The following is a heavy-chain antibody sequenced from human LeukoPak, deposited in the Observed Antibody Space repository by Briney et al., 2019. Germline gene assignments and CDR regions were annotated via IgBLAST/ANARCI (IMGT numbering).Heavy chain of an antibody. D-gene: IGHD3-10*01. V-gene: IGHV3-48*04. CDR3: ARDLGDGEYFFDF. Sequence: GGSLRLSCTASGFSFDSHSMSWVRQAPGKGLEWIAFIGNRSSPIYYGDSVRGRFTVSRDNAQKSMYLQMDTLGLDDTAVYFCARDLGDGEYFFDFWGQGTLVTVSS. CDR1: GFSFDSHS. CDR2: IGNRSSPI. J-gene: IGHJ4*02.